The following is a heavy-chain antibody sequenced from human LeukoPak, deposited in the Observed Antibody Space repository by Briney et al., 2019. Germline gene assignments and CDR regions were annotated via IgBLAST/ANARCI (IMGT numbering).Heavy chain of an antibody. V-gene: IGHV4-34*01. CDR1: GGSFSGYY. CDR3: ARALSYSSGWYLRLYYFDY. CDR2: INHSGST. Sequence: SETLSLTCAVYGGSFSGYYWSWIRQPPGKGLEWIGEINHSGSTNYNPSLKSRVTISVDTSKNQFSLKLSSATAADTAVYYCARALSYSSGWYLRLYYFDYWGQGTLVTVSS. D-gene: IGHD6-19*01. J-gene: IGHJ4*02.